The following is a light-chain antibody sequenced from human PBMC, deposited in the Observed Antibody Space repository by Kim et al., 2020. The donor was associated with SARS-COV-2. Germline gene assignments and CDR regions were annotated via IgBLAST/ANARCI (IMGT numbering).Light chain of an antibody. CDR1: QSVSRSY. V-gene: IGKV3-20*01. Sequence: SPGESATLSCRASQSVSRSYLAWYQQKPVQAPRLLIYGASSRATGIPDRFSGSGSGTDFTLTISRLEPEDFAVYYCQQYGSSPPTFGQGTKVDIK. CDR3: QQYGSSPPT. CDR2: GAS. J-gene: IGKJ1*01.